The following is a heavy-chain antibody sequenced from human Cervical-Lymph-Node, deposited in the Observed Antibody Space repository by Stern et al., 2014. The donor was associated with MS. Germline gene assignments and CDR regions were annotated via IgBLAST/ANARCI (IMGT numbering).Heavy chain of an antibody. Sequence: VQLVQSGAEVKKPGASVQVSCKPSGFTFSNYYVHWLRQAPGQPPEWMGRIRPKNGDTNYAPKFQGRVTMTRDTSVGLVALEVTRLRLDDTAIYYCAENMDVWGQGTTVTVSS. CDR3: AENMDV. CDR1: GFTFSNYY. V-gene: IGHV1-2*02. CDR2: IRPKNGDT. J-gene: IGHJ6*02.